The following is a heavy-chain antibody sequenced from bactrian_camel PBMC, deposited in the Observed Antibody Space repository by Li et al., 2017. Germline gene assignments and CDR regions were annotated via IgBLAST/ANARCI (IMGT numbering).Heavy chain of an antibody. CDR3: AADCPPVVGWDREES. D-gene: IGHD1*01. Sequence: VQLVESGGGSVQAGGSLRLSCAASGYTFSTYCMGWFRQAPGKAREAVATISSGDRTDYADSVKGRFTLSRDNAKDTVNLQMDNLMIEDTATYQCAADCPPVVGWDREESWGQGTQVTVS. V-gene: IGHV3S56*01. J-gene: IGHJ6*01. CDR1: GYTFSTYC. CDR2: ISSGDRT.